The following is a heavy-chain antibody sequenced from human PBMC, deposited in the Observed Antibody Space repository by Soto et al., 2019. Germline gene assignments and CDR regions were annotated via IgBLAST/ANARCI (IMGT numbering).Heavy chain of an antibody. V-gene: IGHV4-34*01. CDR1: GGSFSGYY. CDR2: INDRGSI. J-gene: IGHJ2*01. CDR3: ARESNDILTGPPWVWYFDL. D-gene: IGHD3-9*01. Sequence: QVQLQQWGAGPLRPLETLSLTCGVSGGSFSGYYWAWIRQSPGKGLEWIGEINDRGSINYNPSLKSRVSISVDPSKNHYSLNLRSVTAADTAVYYCARESNDILTGPPWVWYFDLWGRGTLVTVSS.